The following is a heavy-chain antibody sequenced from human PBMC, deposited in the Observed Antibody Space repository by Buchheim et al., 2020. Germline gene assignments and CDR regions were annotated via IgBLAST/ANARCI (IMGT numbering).Heavy chain of an antibody. CDR3: AKVGADGCPY. D-gene: IGHD3-10*01. Sequence: QVQLVESGGGVVQPGGSLRLSCAASGFTFSNYGMHWVRQAPGKGLEWVAVIFFDGSNHYYAASVKGRFTISRDTSKNTLYLQMNSLRPEDTAVYYCAKVGADGCPYWGQGTL. CDR2: IFFDGSNH. V-gene: IGHV3-30*18. CDR1: GFTFSNYG. J-gene: IGHJ4*02.